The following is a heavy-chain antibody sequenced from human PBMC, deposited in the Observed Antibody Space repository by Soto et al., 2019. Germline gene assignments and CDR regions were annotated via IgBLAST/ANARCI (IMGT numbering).Heavy chain of an antibody. Sequence: PSETLSLTCTVSGGTISSYYWSWILQPPGKGLEWIGYIYYSGSTNYNPSLKSRVTISVDTSKNQFSLKLSSVTAADTAVYYCARTDLHYYGYYFDYWGQGTLVTVSS. D-gene: IGHD3-10*01. CDR3: ARTDLHYYGYYFDY. CDR1: GGTISSYY. CDR2: IYYSGST. V-gene: IGHV4-59*01. J-gene: IGHJ4*02.